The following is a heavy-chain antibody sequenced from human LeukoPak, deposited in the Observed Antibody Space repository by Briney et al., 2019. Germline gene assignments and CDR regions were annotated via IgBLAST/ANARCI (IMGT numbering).Heavy chain of an antibody. V-gene: IGHV4-59*08. CDR2: IYDSGTT. J-gene: IGHJ4*02. D-gene: IGHD5-12*01. CDR3: ARQDHPPDIQRSGIYYLDY. Sequence: PSETLSLTCAVYGGSFSGYYCSWIRQPPGRGLEWIGYIYDSGTTSYNPSLKSRVAMSVDTSKNNFSLRLTSVTAADTAVYYCARQDHPPDIQRSGIYYLDYWGQGALVTVSS. CDR1: GGSFSGYY.